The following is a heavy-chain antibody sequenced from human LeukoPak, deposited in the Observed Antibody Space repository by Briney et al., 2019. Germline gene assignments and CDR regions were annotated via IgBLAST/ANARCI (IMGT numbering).Heavy chain of an antibody. Sequence: GASVKVSCKASGYTFTGYYMHWVRQAPGQGLERMGWINPNSGGTNYAQKFQGRVTMTRDTSISTAYMELSRLRSDDTAVYYCARRRVAGTRYFRERLYDAFDIWGQGTMVTVSS. CDR2: INPNSGGT. J-gene: IGHJ3*02. CDR1: GYTFTGYY. CDR3: ARRRVAGTRYFRERLYDAFDI. V-gene: IGHV1-2*02. D-gene: IGHD6-19*01.